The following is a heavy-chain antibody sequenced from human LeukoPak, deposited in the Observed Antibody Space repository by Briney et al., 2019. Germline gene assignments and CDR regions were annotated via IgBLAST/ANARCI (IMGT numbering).Heavy chain of an antibody. Sequence: GGSLRLSCAASGFTFSSYGMGWVRQAPGKGLEWVSVLYTGGIRYYAGFVRGRFTISRDDSKNTLYLQMNNLRAEDTAIYYCTKMFTKDNWYGGPDYWGQGTLVTVSS. D-gene: IGHD2-8*01. V-gene: IGHV3-23*03. J-gene: IGHJ4*02. CDR1: GFTFSSYG. CDR2: LYTGGIR. CDR3: TKMFTKDNWYGGPDY.